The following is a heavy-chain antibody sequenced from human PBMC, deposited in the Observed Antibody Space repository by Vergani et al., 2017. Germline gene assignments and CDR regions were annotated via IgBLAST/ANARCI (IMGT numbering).Heavy chain of an antibody. CDR3: ARSAGVCGGDCYSGPARNWFDP. CDR1: GFTFSSYG. Sequence: QVQLVESGGGVVQPGRSLRLSCAASGFTFSSYGMHWVRQAPGKGLEWVAVISYDGSNKYYADSVKGRFTISRDNSKNTLYLQMNSLRAEDTAVYYCARSAGVCGGDCYSGPARNWFDPWGQGTLVTVSS. CDR2: ISYDGSNK. V-gene: IGHV3-30*03. J-gene: IGHJ5*02. D-gene: IGHD2-21*02.